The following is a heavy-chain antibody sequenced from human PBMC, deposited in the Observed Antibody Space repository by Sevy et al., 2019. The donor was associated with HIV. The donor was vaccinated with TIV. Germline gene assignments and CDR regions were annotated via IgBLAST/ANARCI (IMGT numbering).Heavy chain of an antibody. CDR1: GYTFTGYY. Sequence: ASVKVSCKASGYTFTGYYMHWVRQAPGQGLEWMGWINPNSGGTNYAQKFQGRVTMTRDTSISTAYMELSRLRSDDTAVYYCAREGGITMVRGSTANFDYWGQGTLVTVSS. CDR3: AREGGITMVRGSTANFDY. D-gene: IGHD3-10*01. J-gene: IGHJ4*02. V-gene: IGHV1-2*02. CDR2: INPNSGGT.